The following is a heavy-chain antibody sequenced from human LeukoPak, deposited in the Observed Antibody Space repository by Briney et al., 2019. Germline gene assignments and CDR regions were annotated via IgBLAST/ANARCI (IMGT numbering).Heavy chain of an antibody. V-gene: IGHV4-34*01. J-gene: IGHJ4*02. CDR2: INHSGST. CDR3: ARGAHYYGSGSLDY. Sequence: PSETLSLTCAVYGGSFSGYYWSWIRQPPGKGLEWIGEINHSGSTNYNPSLKSRVTISVDTSKNQFSLKLSSVTAADTAVYYCARGAHYYGSGSLDYWGQGTLVTVSS. CDR1: GGSFSGYY. D-gene: IGHD3-10*01.